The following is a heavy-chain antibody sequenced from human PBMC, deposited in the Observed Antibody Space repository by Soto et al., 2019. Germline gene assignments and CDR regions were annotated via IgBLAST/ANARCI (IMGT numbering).Heavy chain of an antibody. V-gene: IGHV3-11*05. J-gene: IGHJ5*02. Sequence: QVQLVESGGGLVKPGGSLRLSCAASGFTFSDYYMSWIRQAPGKGLEWVSYISSSSSYTNYADSVKGRFTISRDNPKNSLYLQMDSLGPGCAGLCYCARETNGFDPWGQGTLVTVSS. CDR1: GFTFSDYY. CDR3: ARETNGFDP. CDR2: ISSSSSYT.